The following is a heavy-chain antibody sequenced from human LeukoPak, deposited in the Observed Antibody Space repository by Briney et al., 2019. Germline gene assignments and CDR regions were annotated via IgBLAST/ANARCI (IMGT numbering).Heavy chain of an antibody. CDR3: ARGLQLVLDYYYYGMDV. V-gene: IGHV3-74*01. D-gene: IGHD6-13*01. CDR2: INADGSST. Sequence: GGSLRLSCAASGFTFNTYWMHWVRQAPGKGLVWVSSINADGSSTSYADSMKGRFTISRDNAKNTLYLQMNSLRAEDTAVYYCARGLQLVLDYYYYGMDVWGQGTTVTVSS. CDR1: GFTFNTYW. J-gene: IGHJ6*02.